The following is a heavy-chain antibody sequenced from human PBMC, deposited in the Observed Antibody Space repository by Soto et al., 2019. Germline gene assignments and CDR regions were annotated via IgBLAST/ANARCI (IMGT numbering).Heavy chain of an antibody. J-gene: IGHJ6*01. CDR2: INPNSGGT. CDR1: GYTFTGYY. CDR3: ARARGCSGGSCYHDYYYGMDV. Sequence: ASVKVSCKASGYTFTGYYMHWVRQAPGQGPEWMGWINPNSGGTNYAQKFQGWVTMTRDTSISTAYMELSRLRSDDTAVYYCARARGCSGGSCYHDYYYGMDVWGQGTTVTVSS. D-gene: IGHD2-15*01. V-gene: IGHV1-2*04.